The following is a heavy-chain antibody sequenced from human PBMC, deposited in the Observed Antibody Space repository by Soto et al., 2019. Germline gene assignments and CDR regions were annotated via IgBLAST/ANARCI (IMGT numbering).Heavy chain of an antibody. D-gene: IGHD2-2*01. CDR3: ARDSVPAAMRGGWYFVL. V-gene: IGHV1-69*12. Sequence: QVQLVQSGAEVKKPGSSVKVSCKASGGTFSSYAISWVRQAPGQGLEWMGGIIPIFGTANYAQKFQGRVTITADESPRTAYMEVWGLGFENTAGYHFARDSVPAAMRGGWYFVLWCRGTLVTVAS. CDR1: GGTFSSYA. CDR2: IIPIFGTA. J-gene: IGHJ2*01.